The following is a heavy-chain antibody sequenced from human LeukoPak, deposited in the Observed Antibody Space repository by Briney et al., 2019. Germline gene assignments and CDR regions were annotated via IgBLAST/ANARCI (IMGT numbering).Heavy chain of an antibody. CDR1: GYTFTGYY. CDR3: ARALGRQHFYGSGTYKKNYYYMDV. J-gene: IGHJ6*03. Sequence: GASVKVSCKASGYTFTGYYMHWVRKAPGQGLEWMGWINPNSGGTNYAQKLQGRVTMTRDTSISTAYMELSRLTSDDTAVYYCARALGRQHFYGSGTYKKNYYYMDVWGKGTTVTISS. V-gene: IGHV1-2*02. CDR2: INPNSGGT. D-gene: IGHD3-10*01.